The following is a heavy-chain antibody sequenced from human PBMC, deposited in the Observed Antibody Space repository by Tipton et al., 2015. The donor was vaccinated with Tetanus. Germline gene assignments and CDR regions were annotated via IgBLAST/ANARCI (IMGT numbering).Heavy chain of an antibody. Sequence: SLRLSCAASGFRFSYSGMHWVRQAPGKGLEWVAVIPFDGRNERYADSVKGRFIISRDNSKNTLYLQMNSLRPEDTAVYYCAKELQRARIRFFDSWGQGSQVTASS. J-gene: IGHJ4*02. V-gene: IGHV3-30*18. CDR3: AKELQRARIRFFDS. D-gene: IGHD2-15*01. CDR2: IPFDGRNE. CDR1: GFRFSYSG.